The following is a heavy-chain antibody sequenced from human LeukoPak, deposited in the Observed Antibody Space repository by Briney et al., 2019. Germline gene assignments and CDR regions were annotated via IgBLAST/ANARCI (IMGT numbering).Heavy chain of an antibody. CDR3: ARDFGGGIYSFDP. V-gene: IGHV1-2*02. J-gene: IGHJ5*02. Sequence: ASVKVSCKASGYTFTGYYMHWVRPAPGQGLEWMGWINPNSGGTNYAQKFQGRVTMTRDTSISTAYMELSRLRSDDTAVYYCARDFGGGIYSFDPWGQGTLVTVSS. CDR1: GYTFTGYY. D-gene: IGHD1-26*01. CDR2: INPNSGGT.